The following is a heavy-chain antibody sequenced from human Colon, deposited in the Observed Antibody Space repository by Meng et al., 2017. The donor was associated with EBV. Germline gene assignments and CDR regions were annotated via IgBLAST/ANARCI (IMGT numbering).Heavy chain of an antibody. CDR2: IHHNGNT. Sequence: QEPCPGLGKPSETLSLPCAVSGDSLSSANLWSWVRQPPGKGLEWIGEIHHNGNTNYNPSLKSRVTISVDKSKNQFVLKVTSVTAADTAVYYCARTAICIGGSCTTWDYWGQGALVTVSS. CDR1: GDSLSSANL. CDR3: ARTAICIGGSCTTWDY. V-gene: IGHV4-4*02. J-gene: IGHJ4*02. D-gene: IGHD2-15*01.